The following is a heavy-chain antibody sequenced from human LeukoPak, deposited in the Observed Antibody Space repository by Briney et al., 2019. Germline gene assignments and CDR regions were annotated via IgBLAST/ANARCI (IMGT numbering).Heavy chain of an antibody. CDR2: INGSGDKT. J-gene: IGHJ4*02. CDR1: GFTLSNYA. D-gene: IGHD3-10*01. CDR3: AKDLHYGSADY. V-gene: IGHV3-23*01. Sequence: GGSLRLSCAASGFTLSNYAMNWVRQAPGKGLEWVSSINGSGDKTYYADSVKGRFTISRDNAKNALYLQMNSLRAEDTAVYYCAKDLHYGSADYWGQGTLVTVSS.